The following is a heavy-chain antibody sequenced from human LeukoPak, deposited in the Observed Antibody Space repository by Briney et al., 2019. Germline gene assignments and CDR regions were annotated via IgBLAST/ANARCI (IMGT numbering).Heavy chain of an antibody. V-gene: IGHV3-33*01. J-gene: IGHJ2*01. CDR3: IRDHDPNVHWYFDL. CDR1: GFTFSSYG. CDR2: IWYDGSNK. Sequence: GGSLRLSCAASGFTFSSYGMHWVRQAPGKGLEWVAVIWYDGSNKYYADSVKGRFTISRDNSKNTLYLQMNSLRAEDTAVYYCIRDHDPNVHWYFDLWGRGTLVAVSS.